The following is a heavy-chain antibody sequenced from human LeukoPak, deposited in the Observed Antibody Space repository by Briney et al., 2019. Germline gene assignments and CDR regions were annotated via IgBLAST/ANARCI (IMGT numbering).Heavy chain of an antibody. Sequence: SVKVSCKASGGTFSSYAISWVRQAPGQGLEWMGRIIPIFGTANYEQKFQGRVTITTDESTSTAYMELSSLRSEDTAVYYCARDGYSSSWYHYWGQGTLVTVSS. J-gene: IGHJ4*02. CDR3: ARDGYSSSWYHY. CDR1: GGTFSSYA. CDR2: IIPIFGTA. V-gene: IGHV1-69*05. D-gene: IGHD6-13*01.